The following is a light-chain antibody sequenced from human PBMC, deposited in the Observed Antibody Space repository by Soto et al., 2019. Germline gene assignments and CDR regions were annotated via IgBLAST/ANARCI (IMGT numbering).Light chain of an antibody. CDR1: HSVNSH. V-gene: IGKV3-11*01. CDR2: LAS. J-gene: IGKJ1*01. CDR3: HQRQSWPRT. Sequence: MMMTQSPATLSVSPGERVTLSCRTRHSVNSHVAWYQQKPGQAPRLLIYLASNRAAGVPARFSGSGSGTDFTLTISDVEPEDFAVYYCHQRQSWPRTFGQGTKVDIK.